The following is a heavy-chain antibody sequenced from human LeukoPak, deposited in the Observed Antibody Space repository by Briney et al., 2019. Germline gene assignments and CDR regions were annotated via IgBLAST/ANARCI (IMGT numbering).Heavy chain of an antibody. D-gene: IGHD2-15*01. CDR3: ARAPVVVVAATLYYYYYYMDV. CDR2: ISSSSSYI. CDR1: GFTFISYS. V-gene: IGHV3-21*01. J-gene: IGHJ6*03. Sequence: PGGSLRLSCAASGFTFISYSMNWVRQAPGKGLEWVSSISSSSSYIYYADSVKGRFTISRDNAKNSLYLQMNSLRAEDTAVYYCARAPVVVVAATLYYYYYYMDVWGKGTTVTVSS.